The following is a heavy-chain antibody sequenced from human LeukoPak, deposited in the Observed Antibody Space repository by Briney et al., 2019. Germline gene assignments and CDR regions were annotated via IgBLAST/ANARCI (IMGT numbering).Heavy chain of an antibody. Sequence: ASVKVSCKASGGTLSSYAISWVRQAPGQGLEWMGRIIPIFGTANYAQKFQGRVTITTDESTSTAYMELSSLRSEDTAVYYCATTRRFLEWLEPYYFDYWGQGTLVTVSS. V-gene: IGHV1-69*05. CDR1: GGTLSSYA. J-gene: IGHJ4*02. CDR2: IIPIFGTA. D-gene: IGHD3-3*01. CDR3: ATTRRFLEWLEPYYFDY.